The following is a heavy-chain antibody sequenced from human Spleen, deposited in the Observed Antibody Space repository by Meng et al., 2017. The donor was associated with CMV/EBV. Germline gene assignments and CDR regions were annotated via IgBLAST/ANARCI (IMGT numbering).Heavy chain of an antibody. CDR2: INHSGST. D-gene: IGHD1-26*01. Sequence: SETLSLTCAVYGGSFSGYYWSWIRQPPGKGLEWIGEINHSGSTNYNPSLKSRVTISVDTSKNQFSLKLSSVTAADTAVYYCARVPTVGATTSFDYWGQGTLVTVSS. CDR1: GGSFSGYY. J-gene: IGHJ4*02. V-gene: IGHV4-34*01. CDR3: ARVPTVGATTSFDY.